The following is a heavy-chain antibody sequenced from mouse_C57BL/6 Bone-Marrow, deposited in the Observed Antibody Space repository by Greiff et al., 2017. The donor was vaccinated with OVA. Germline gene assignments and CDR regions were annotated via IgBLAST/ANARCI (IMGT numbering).Heavy chain of an antibody. CDR3: ARQTSWGLYFDV. V-gene: IGHV5-2*01. CDR1: EYAFPSHD. CDR2: INSDGGST. J-gene: IGHJ1*03. D-gene: IGHD3-1*01. Sequence: EVKLMESGGGLVQPGESLKLSCESTEYAFPSHDMSWVRQTPEKRLELVAAINSDGGSTYYPDTMESRFIFSRDNTNRTLYLQMSSLRSEDTALYYCARQTSWGLYFDVWGTGTTVTVSS.